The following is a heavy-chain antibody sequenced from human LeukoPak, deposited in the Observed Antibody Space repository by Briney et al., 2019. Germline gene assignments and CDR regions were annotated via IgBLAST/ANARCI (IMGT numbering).Heavy chain of an antibody. J-gene: IGHJ3*02. Sequence: GGSLRLSCAASGFTVSSNYMSWVRQAPGKGLEWVSYISSSSSTIYYADSVKGRFTISRDNAKNSLYLQMNSLRAEDTAVYYCARGYYYDSSGVVDIWGQGTMVTVSS. V-gene: IGHV3-48*04. CDR2: ISSSSSTI. D-gene: IGHD3-22*01. CDR3: ARGYYYDSSGVVDI. CDR1: GFTVSSNY.